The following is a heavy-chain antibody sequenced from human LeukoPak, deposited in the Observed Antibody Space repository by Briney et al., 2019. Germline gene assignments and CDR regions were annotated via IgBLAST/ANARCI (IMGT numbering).Heavy chain of an antibody. D-gene: IGHD3-10*01. J-gene: IGHJ3*02. CDR3: AKSNGYGLVDI. CDR1: GYSISSGYY. Sequence: PSETLSLTCTVSGYSISSGYYWDWIRQPPGKGLEWIGSIYHTGSTYYNPSLKSRVTISVDTSKNQFPLKLSSVTAADTAVYYCAKSNGYGLVDIWGQGTMVTVSS. V-gene: IGHV4-38-2*02. CDR2: IYHTGST.